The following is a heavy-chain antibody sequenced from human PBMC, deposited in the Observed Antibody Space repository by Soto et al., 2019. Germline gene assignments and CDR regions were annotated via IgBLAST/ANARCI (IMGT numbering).Heavy chain of an antibody. Sequence: GAPVKVSCKGSGGTFDNYSVSWVRQAPGQGLEWMGGIIPMFETVNYAQRFQGRLTIAADESTSTAYMELTSLTSADTAIYFCARGLRTGNYGMDVWGQGTTVTVSS. CDR3: ARGLRTGNYGMDV. V-gene: IGHV1-69*13. CDR2: IIPMFETV. D-gene: IGHD2-15*01. J-gene: IGHJ6*02. CDR1: GGTFDNYS.